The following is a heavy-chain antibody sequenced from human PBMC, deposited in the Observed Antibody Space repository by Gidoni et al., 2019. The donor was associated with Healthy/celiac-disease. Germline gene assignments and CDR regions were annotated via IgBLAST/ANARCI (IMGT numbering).Heavy chain of an antibody. CDR2: IWYDGSNK. J-gene: IGHJ4*02. D-gene: IGHD3-10*01. CDR1: GFTFISYG. Sequence: QVQLVESGGGVVQPGRSLRRSCAASGFTFISYGMHWVRQAPGKGLEWVAVIWYDGSNKYYADSVKGRFTISRDNSKNTLYLQMNSLRAEDTAVYYCARDLHMVRGVVDYWGQGTLVTVSS. V-gene: IGHV3-33*01. CDR3: ARDLHMVRGVVDY.